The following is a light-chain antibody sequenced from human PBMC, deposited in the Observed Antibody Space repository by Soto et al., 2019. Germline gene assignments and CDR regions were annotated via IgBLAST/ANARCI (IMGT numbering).Light chain of an antibody. CDR2: AAS. J-gene: IGKJ1*01. CDR3: QQGHTFPWT. V-gene: IGKV1-39*01. Sequence: DIPMTQSPSSLSASVGDRVNITCRASQGITNYLNWYQQKLGQAPRLLIYAASTLESGVPSRFSGSGSETDFTLTITSLQPEDFATYYCQQGHTFPWTFGQGTKV. CDR1: QGITNY.